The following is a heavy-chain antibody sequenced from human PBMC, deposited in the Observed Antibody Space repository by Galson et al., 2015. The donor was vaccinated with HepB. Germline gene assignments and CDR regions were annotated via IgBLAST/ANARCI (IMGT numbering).Heavy chain of an antibody. V-gene: IGHV1-69*13. D-gene: IGHD3-3*01. J-gene: IGHJ4*02. Sequence: SVKVSCKASGGTFSSYAISWVRQAPGQGLEWMGGIIPIFGTAIYAQKFQGRVTITADESTSTAYMELSSLRSEDTAVYYCARPSRRAIFGVVHSFDYWGQGTLVTVSS. CDR3: ARPSRRAIFGVVHSFDY. CDR1: GGTFSSYA. CDR2: IIPIFGTA.